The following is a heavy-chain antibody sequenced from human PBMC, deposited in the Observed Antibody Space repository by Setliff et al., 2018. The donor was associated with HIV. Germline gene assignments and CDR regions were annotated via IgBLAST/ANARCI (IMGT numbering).Heavy chain of an antibody. CDR3: ARVPPRWFGQLLYLQAFDY. J-gene: IGHJ4*02. V-gene: IGHV1-8*01. CDR1: GYTFTSYD. D-gene: IGHD3-10*01. CDR2: MNPDSGNT. Sequence: ASVKVSCKASGYTFTSYDINWVRQGTGQGLQWMGWMNPDSGNTGYAQKFQGRVTMTRNTSTSTAYMELSSLRPEDTAVYYCARVPPRWFGQLLYLQAFDYWGQGTLVTVSS.